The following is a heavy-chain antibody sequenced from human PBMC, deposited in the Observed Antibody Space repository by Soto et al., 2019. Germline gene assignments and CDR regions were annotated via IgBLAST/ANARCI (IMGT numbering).Heavy chain of an antibody. CDR3: ARENSGDYGH. J-gene: IGHJ4*02. V-gene: IGHV1-18*01. D-gene: IGHD4-17*01. Sequence: QVKLVQSGAEVKKPGASVNVSCKASGYTFTTYGISWVRQAPGQGLEWMGWISTYNGNTNYAQKIQGRVTMTTDTSTSSAYMELRSLTSADTAVNYCARENSGDYGHWGQGTMVSVSS. CDR1: GYTFTTYG. CDR2: ISTYNGNT.